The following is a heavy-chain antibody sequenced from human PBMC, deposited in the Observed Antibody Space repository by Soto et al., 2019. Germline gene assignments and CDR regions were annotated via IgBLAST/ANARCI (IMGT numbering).Heavy chain of an antibody. Sequence: PSETLSLTCIVSGDSVTSCSYYWTWLRHPPGKGLEWIGYISYTGRTKYNPSLQSRVTISVDTSKNDFSLNLSSVTAADTAVYFCAREWGLLPYYVMNVWGHGTAVTVSS. CDR1: GDSVTSCSYY. D-gene: IGHD7-27*01. J-gene: IGHJ6*02. V-gene: IGHV4-61*03. CDR3: AREWGLLPYYVMNV. CDR2: ISYTGRT.